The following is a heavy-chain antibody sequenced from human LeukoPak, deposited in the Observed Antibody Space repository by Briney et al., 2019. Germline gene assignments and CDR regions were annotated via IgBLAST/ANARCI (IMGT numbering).Heavy chain of an antibody. J-gene: IGHJ1*01. D-gene: IGHD2-21*01. CDR2: IWYDGSNK. CDR3: AKPTGEGVAYCGDSCIEYFQH. V-gene: IGHV3-33*06. Sequence: GGSLRLSCAASGFAFSSYGMHWVRQAPGKGLEWVAVIWYDGSNKYYAVSVKGRFTVSRDNSKNTLFLQMNSLRAEDTAVYYCAKPTGEGVAYCGDSCIEYFQHWGQGTLVTVSS. CDR1: GFAFSSYG.